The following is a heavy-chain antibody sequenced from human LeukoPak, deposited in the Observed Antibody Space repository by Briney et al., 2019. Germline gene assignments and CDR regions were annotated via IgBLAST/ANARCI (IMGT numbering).Heavy chain of an antibody. Sequence: PGGSLRLSCAASGFTFSTYSLHWVRQAPGKGLEWVANIKQDGSEKYYVDSVKGRFTISRDNAKNSLYLQMNGLRAEDTAVYNCARTAGYSSIVFDIWGQGTMVTVSS. CDR1: GFTFSTYS. V-gene: IGHV3-7*02. J-gene: IGHJ3*02. CDR3: ARTAGYSSIVFDI. D-gene: IGHD2-2*01. CDR2: IKQDGSEK.